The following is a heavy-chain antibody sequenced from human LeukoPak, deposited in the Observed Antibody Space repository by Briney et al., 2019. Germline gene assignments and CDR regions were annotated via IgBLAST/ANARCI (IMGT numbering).Heavy chain of an antibody. CDR3: ARVISSGNWFDP. Sequence: ASVKVSCKASGYTFTSYGISWVRQAPEQGLEWMGWISAYNGNTNYAQKLQGRVTMTTDTSTSTAYMELRSLRSDDTAVYYCARVISSGNWFDPWGQGTLVTVSS. D-gene: IGHD3-16*02. CDR2: ISAYNGNT. V-gene: IGHV1-18*01. J-gene: IGHJ5*02. CDR1: GYTFTSYG.